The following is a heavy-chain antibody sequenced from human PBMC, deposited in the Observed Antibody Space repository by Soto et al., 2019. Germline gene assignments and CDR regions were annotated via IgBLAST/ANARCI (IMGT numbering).Heavy chain of an antibody. CDR1: GFTFSNYA. CDR2: ITGDSGTV. D-gene: IGHD3-22*01. J-gene: IGHJ3*01. V-gene: IGHV3-48*01. CDR3: ARDPGYYDSSGSNDAFDV. Sequence: EVQLVESGGGLVQPGGSLRLACAASGFTFSNYAMDWVRQAPGKGLEWISYITGDSGTVLYADSVMGRFTISRDNAKNSLYLQMNSLRVEDTAVYYCARDPGYYDSSGSNDAFDVWGQGIMVTVSS.